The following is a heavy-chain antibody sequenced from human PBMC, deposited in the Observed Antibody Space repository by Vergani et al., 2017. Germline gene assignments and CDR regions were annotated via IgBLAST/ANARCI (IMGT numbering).Heavy chain of an antibody. CDR2: ISAYKGNT. J-gene: IGHJ4*02. V-gene: IGHV1-18*01. Sequence: QVQLVLSGAEVKKPGASVKVSCKASGYTFTSYGISWVRQAPGQGLEWMGWISAYKGNTNYAQKLQGRVTMTTETSTSTAYMELRSLRSDDTAVYYCARDVLEPYCTNGVCSLFDYWGQGTLVTVSS. CDR1: GYTFTSYG. CDR3: ARDVLEPYCTNGVCSLFDY. D-gene: IGHD2-8*01.